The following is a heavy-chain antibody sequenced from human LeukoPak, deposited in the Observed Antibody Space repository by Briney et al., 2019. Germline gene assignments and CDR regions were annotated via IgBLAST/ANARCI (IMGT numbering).Heavy chain of an antibody. J-gene: IGHJ5*02. CDR3: ARDPNWRYDYEEVLFDP. D-gene: IGHD4-17*01. Sequence: GGSLRLSCAASGFTFRTYTVHWVRQAPGKGLEWVALISYAGSNKYYADSVKGRFTISRDNSKNTLYLQMNSLRAEDTAVYYCARDPNWRYDYEEVLFDPWGQGTLVTVSS. V-gene: IGHV3-30-3*01. CDR2: ISYAGSNK. CDR1: GFTFRTYT.